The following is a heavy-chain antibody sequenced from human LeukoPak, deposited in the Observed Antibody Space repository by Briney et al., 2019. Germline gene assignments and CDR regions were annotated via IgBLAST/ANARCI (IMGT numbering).Heavy chain of an antibody. D-gene: IGHD5-18*01. CDR1: GFTFCDYY. CDR3: ARSDSYGYLVFDY. Sequence: GGSLRLSCAASGFTFCDYYMSWIRQAPGKGLEWVSYISSSGSTIYYADSVKGRFTISRDNAKNSLYLQMNSLRAEDTAVYYCARSDSYGYLVFDYWGQGTLVTVSS. CDR2: ISSSGSTI. V-gene: IGHV3-11*01. J-gene: IGHJ4*02.